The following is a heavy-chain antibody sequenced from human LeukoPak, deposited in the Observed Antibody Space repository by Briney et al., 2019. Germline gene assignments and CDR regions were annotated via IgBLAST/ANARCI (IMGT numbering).Heavy chain of an antibody. Sequence: PGTSLSLSYGVWILIFSNYVMQWVRQAPGKGLEWVKVICRDGCAKYCGDFVRGRFSISRDNSKNTLYLQMNSLRAEDTAVYFCVKESDAFDIWGQGTMVTVSS. J-gene: IGHJ3*02. CDR1: ILIFSNYV. CDR3: VKESDAFDI. CDR2: ICRDGCAK. V-gene: IGHV3-33*06.